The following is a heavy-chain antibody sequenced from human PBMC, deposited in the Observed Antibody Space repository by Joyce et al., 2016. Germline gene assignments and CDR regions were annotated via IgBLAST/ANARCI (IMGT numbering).Heavy chain of an antibody. J-gene: IGHJ4*02. CDR1: GGSISAFY. V-gene: IGHV4-59*01. Sequence: QVQLQESVPGLLKPSETVSLTCTVSGGSISAFYWNWIRQTPGKGLEWIGYIYHSGSTDYNPSLKCRVTITVDMSKNQFSLWVKSVTAAETAIYYCARDRAAGGVGMWGQGTLLTVSS. CDR3: ARDRAAGGVGM. CDR2: IYHSGST. D-gene: IGHD3-16*01.